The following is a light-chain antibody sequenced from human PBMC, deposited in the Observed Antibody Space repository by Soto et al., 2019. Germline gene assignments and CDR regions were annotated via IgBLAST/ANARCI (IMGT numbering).Light chain of an antibody. J-gene: IGLJ2*01. V-gene: IGLV2-14*01. Sequence: QSALTQPASVSGSPGQSITISCTGTSSDVGGYNYVSWYQQHPGKAPKLIIYDVSNRPSGVSNRFSGSKSGNTASLTVSGLQAEDEADYYCSSYASSSTLVVFGGGTQLTFL. CDR2: DVS. CDR1: SSDVGGYNY. CDR3: SSYASSSTLVV.